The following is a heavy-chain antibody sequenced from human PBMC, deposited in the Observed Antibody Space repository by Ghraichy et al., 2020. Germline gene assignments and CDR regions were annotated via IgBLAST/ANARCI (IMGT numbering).Heavy chain of an antibody. V-gene: IGHV1-18*04. CDR1: GYTFTSYG. CDR3: ARQVDFGVVIIPPSAEYFQH. CDR2: ISAYNGNT. Sequence: ASVKVSCKASGYTFTSYGISWVRQAPGQGLEWMGWISAYNGNTNYAQKLQGRVTMTTDTSTSTAYMELRSLRSDDTAVYYCARQVDFGVVIIPPSAEYFQHWGQGTLVTVSS. J-gene: IGHJ1*01. D-gene: IGHD3-3*01.